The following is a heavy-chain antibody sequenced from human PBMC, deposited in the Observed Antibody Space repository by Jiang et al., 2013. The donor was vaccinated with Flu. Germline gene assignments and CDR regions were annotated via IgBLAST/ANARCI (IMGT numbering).Heavy chain of an antibody. CDR3: ARILDYGGNSWAFDI. CDR2: INHSGST. CDR1: GGSFSGYY. Sequence: LLKPSETLSLTCAVYGGSFSGYYWSWIRQPPGKGLEWIGEINHSGSTNYNPSLKSRVTISVDTSKNQFSLKLSSVTAADTAVYYCARILDYGGNSWAFDIWGQGTMVTVSS. J-gene: IGHJ3*02. V-gene: IGHV4-34*01. D-gene: IGHD4-23*01.